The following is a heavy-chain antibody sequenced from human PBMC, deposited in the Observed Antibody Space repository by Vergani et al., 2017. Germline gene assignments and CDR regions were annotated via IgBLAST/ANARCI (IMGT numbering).Heavy chain of an antibody. CDR1: GFTFSSYA. D-gene: IGHD4-23*01. CDR3: ATGDYGGKPHFDY. J-gene: IGHJ4*02. CDR2: TRNKANSYTK. V-gene: IGHV3-72*01. Sequence: EVQLLESGGGLVQPGGSLRLSCAASGFTFSSYAMSWVRQAPGKGLEWVGRTRNKANSYTKEYAASVKGRFTISRDDSKNSLYLQMNSLKTEDTAVYYCATGDYGGKPHFDYWGQGTLVTVSS.